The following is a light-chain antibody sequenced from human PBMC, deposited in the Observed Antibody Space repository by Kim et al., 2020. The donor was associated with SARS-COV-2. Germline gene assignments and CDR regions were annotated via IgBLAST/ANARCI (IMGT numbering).Light chain of an antibody. CDR3: QQYDTSPYT. J-gene: IGKJ2*01. V-gene: IGKV3-20*01. Sequence: LSPGESATPSCRASQSVSSNYLAWYHQRPGQAPRLLIYLASTRATGAPDRFSGSGSGTDFTLTIRRLEPEDSGVFYCQQYDTSPYTFGQGTKLEIK. CDR1: QSVSSNY. CDR2: LAS.